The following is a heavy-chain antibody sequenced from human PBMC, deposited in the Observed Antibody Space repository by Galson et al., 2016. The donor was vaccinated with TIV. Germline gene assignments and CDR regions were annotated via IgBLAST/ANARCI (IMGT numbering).Heavy chain of an antibody. CDR3: AHRQGMMNSFEV. CDR2: IYGDDDE. D-gene: IGHD3-16*01. V-gene: IGHV2-5*02. J-gene: IGHJ3*01. CDR1: GFSLTTTEVG. Sequence: PALVKPTQTLTLTCTFSGFSLTTTEVGVGWIRQPPGKALEWLALIYGDDDERYRPTLKSRLTITKDTSKNHVVLTMTKMDPVDTGTYYCAHRQGMMNSFEVGSQGTMVTVSS.